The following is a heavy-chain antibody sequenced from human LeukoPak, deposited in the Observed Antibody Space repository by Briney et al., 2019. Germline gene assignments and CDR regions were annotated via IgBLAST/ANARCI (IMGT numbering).Heavy chain of an antibody. Sequence: ASVKVSCKASGGTFSSYAISWVRQAPGQGLEWMGGIIPIFGTANYAQKFQGRVTITADESTSTAYMELSSLRSEDTAVYYCARDHYDILTGYYHGYFDYWGQGTLVTVSS. V-gene: IGHV1-69*13. CDR1: GGTFSSYA. CDR3: ARDHYDILTGYYHGYFDY. J-gene: IGHJ4*02. CDR2: IIPIFGTA. D-gene: IGHD3-9*01.